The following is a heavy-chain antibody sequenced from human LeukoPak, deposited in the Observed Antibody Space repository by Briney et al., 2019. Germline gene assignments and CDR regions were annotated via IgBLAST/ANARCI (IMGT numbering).Heavy chain of an antibody. CDR3: ARVAPYYGSGSYYNFLFDY. D-gene: IGHD3-10*01. Sequence: AAVKVSCKASGGTFSSYAISWVRQAPGQGLEWMGGIIPIFGTANYAQKFQGRVTITADKSTSTAYMELSSLRSEDTAVYYCARVAPYYGSGSYYNFLFDYWGQGTLVTVSS. CDR2: IIPIFGTA. V-gene: IGHV1-69*06. J-gene: IGHJ4*02. CDR1: GGTFSSYA.